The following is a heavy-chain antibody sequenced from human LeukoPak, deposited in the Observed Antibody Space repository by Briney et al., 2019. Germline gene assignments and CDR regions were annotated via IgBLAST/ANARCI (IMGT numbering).Heavy chain of an antibody. CDR1: GGSISTYY. V-gene: IGHV4-59*01. CDR3: AGAPSAKNSSPYFFDY. CDR2: IYYSGST. D-gene: IGHD6-6*01. J-gene: IGHJ4*02. Sequence: SETLSLTCTVSGGSISTYYWSWIWQPPGKGLEWIGYIYYSGSTNYNPSLKSRVTISVDTSKNQFSLKLSSVTAADTAVYYCAGAPSAKNSSPYFFDYWGQGTLVTVSS.